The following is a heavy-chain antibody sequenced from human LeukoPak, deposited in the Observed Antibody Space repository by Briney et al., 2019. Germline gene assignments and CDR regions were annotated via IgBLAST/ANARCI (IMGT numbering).Heavy chain of an antibody. CDR3: ARSIAVAGTGFNY. CDR2: IYHSGST. D-gene: IGHD6-19*01. J-gene: IGHJ4*02. V-gene: IGHV4-4*02. CDR1: GGSISSSNW. Sequence: AGTLSLTCAVSGGSISSSNWWSWVRQPPGKGLEWIGEIYHSGSTNYNPSLKSRVTISVDKSKNQFSLKLSSVTAADTAVYYCARSIAVAGTGFNYWGQGTLVTVSS.